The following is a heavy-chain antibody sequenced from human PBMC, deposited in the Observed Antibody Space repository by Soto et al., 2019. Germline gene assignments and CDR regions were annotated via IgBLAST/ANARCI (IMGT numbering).Heavy chain of an antibody. V-gene: IGHV4-59*08. CDR2: IYYSGST. Sequence: SETLSLTCTVSGGSISSYYWSWIRQPPGKGLEWIGYIYYSGSTNYNPSLKSRLTISLDTSKNQFSLRLSSATAADTAVYFCARGVLYYYDSNAYYVLPFDSWGQGTLVTVSS. CDR3: ARGVLYYYDSNAYYVLPFDS. CDR1: GGSISSYY. D-gene: IGHD3-22*01. J-gene: IGHJ4*02.